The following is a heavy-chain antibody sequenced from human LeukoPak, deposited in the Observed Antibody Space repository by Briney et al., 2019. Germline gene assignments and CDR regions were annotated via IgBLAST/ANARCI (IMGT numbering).Heavy chain of an antibody. CDR1: GGSISSYY. V-gene: IGHV4-4*07. J-gene: IGHJ4*02. Sequence: PSETLSLTCTVAGGSISSYYWGWIRQPAGKGLEWIGRIYTSGSTNYNPSLKSRVTMSVDTSKNQFSLKLSSVTAADTAVYYCARDSRRGYSGYDYPYWGQGTLVTVSS. D-gene: IGHD5-12*01. CDR3: ARDSRRGYSGYDYPY. CDR2: IYTSGST.